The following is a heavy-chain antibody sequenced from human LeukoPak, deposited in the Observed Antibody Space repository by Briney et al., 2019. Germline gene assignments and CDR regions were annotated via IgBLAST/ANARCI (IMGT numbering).Heavy chain of an antibody. D-gene: IGHD2-2*02. V-gene: IGHV1-69*02. CDR1: GGTFSSYT. CDR2: IIPILGIA. CDR3: ARVRYCSSTSCYTFDY. Sequence: SVKVSCKASGGTFSSYTISWVRQAPGRGLEWMGRIIPILGIANYAQKFQGRVTITADKSTSTAYMELSSLRSEDTAVYYCARVRYCSSTSCYTFDYWGQGTLVTVPS. J-gene: IGHJ4*02.